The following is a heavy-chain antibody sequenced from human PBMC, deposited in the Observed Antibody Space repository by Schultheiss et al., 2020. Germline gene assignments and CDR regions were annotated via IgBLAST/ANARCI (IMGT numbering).Heavy chain of an antibody. V-gene: IGHV1-2*02. CDR2: INPNSGGT. CDR3: ARDLGRDGYNYAY. J-gene: IGHJ4*02. D-gene: IGHD5-24*01. Sequence: ASVKVSCKTSGYTFTAYYIHWVRQAPGQGLEWMGWINPNSGGTNYAQKFQGRVTMTRDTSISTAYMELSRLRSDDTAVYYCARDLGRDGYNYAYWGQGTLVTVSS. CDR1: GYTFTAYY.